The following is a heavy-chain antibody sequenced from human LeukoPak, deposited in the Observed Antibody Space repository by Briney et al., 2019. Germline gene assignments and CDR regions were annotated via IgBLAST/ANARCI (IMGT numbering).Heavy chain of an antibody. CDR1: KFTFSNYG. CDR2: ISSDGRTK. V-gene: IGHV3-30*18. D-gene: IGHD3-10*01. Sequence: GGSLRLSCTASKFTFSNYGMQWVRQAPGKGLEWVAVISSDGRTKYYGDSVKGRFTLSRDNSRNTLDLQMNSLGPEDTAVYYCAKEYDSGGYGAYFDHWGRGTQVTVSS. CDR3: AKEYDSGGYGAYFDH. J-gene: IGHJ4*02.